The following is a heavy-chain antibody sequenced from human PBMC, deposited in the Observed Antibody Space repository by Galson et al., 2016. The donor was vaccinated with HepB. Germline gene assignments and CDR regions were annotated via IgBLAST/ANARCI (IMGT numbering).Heavy chain of an antibody. CDR1: GGTFSNFG. CDR3: ARISSAGHRYTGYGALDY. V-gene: IGHV1-69*13. Sequence: SVKVSCKASGGTFSNFGIGWVRQAPGQGLEWMGGTIPFFGTRNYAQNFQGRVTITADESANTAHMELSGLRSEDTAVYYGARISSAGHRYTGYGALDYWGPGTLVTVSS. J-gene: IGHJ4*02. CDR2: TIPFFGTR. D-gene: IGHD5-12*01.